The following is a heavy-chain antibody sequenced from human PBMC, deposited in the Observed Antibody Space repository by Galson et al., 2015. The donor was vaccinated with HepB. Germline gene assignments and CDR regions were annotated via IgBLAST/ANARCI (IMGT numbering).Heavy chain of an antibody. V-gene: IGHV3-74*01. D-gene: IGHD3-9*01. CDR1: GFTVSGYR. Sequence: SLRLSCAASGFTVSGYRMHWVRQAPGKGLVWASRFNADRSGTSYADSVKGRFTMSRDSAKNTLYLQMNSLRAEDTALYYCTRGGDILIIGPGGSFDIWGQGTMVTVSS. CDR3: TRGGDILIIGPGGSFDI. J-gene: IGHJ3*02. CDR2: FNADRSGT.